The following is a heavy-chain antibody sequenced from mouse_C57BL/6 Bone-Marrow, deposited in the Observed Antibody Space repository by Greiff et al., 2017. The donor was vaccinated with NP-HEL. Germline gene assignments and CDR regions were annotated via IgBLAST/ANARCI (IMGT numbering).Heavy chain of an antibody. CDR1: GYSITSGYY. J-gene: IGHJ2*01. CDR3: AREGLYYYGSSPFYYFDY. V-gene: IGHV3-6*01. Sequence: VQLQQSGPGLVKPSQSLSLTCSVTGYSITSGYYWNWIRQFPGNKLEWMGYISYDGSNNYNPSLKNRISITRDTSKNQFFLKLNSVTTEDTATYYCAREGLYYYGSSPFYYFDYWGQGTTLTVSS. D-gene: IGHD1-1*01. CDR2: ISYDGSN.